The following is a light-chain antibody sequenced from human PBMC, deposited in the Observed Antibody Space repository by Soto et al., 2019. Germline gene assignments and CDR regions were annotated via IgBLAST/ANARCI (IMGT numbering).Light chain of an antibody. J-gene: IGKJ1*01. CDR2: AAS. CDR3: QQSYSTPRT. CDR1: QSISSY. Sequence: DIQMTQSPDPVSASVGDRVTIHRQASQSISSYLNWYQQKPGKAPKLLIYAASSLQSGVPSRFSGSGSGTDFTLTISSLQPEDFATYYCQQSYSTPRTFGQGTKVDIK. V-gene: IGKV1-39*01.